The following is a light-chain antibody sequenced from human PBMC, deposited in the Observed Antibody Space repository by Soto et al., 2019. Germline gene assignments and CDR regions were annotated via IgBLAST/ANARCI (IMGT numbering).Light chain of an antibody. J-gene: IGLJ1*01. CDR1: SXNIGSNI. CDR2: SNN. CDR3: AAWDDSLHGHV. Sequence: QSVLTQPPSASGTPGQRVTISCSGGSXNIGSNIVNWYQQVPGTAPKVLIYSNNQRPSGVPDRFSGSKSGTSASLAISGLQSEDEADYYCAAWDDSLHGHVFGTGTKVTVL. V-gene: IGLV1-44*01.